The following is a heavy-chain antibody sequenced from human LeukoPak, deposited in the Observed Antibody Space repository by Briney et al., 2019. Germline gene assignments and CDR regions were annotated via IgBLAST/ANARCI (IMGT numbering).Heavy chain of an antibody. Sequence: SETLSLTCTVSSGSISSGSYYWSWIRQPAGKGLEWIGRIYTSGSTNYNPSLKSRVTISVDTSKNQFSLKLSSVTAADTAVYYCARSKDILTGYCFDYWGQGTLVTVSS. CDR1: SGSISSGSYY. J-gene: IGHJ4*02. D-gene: IGHD3-9*01. CDR3: ARSKDILTGYCFDY. V-gene: IGHV4-61*02. CDR2: IYTSGST.